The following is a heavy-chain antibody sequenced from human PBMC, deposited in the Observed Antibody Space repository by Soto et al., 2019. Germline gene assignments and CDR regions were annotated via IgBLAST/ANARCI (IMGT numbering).Heavy chain of an antibody. CDR2: ISFDGNNK. CDR1: GFIFNDYG. J-gene: IGHJ3*01. D-gene: IGHD5-18*01. CDR3: VKGDLDTAVLNSPDAFDF. V-gene: IGHV3-30*18. Sequence: QVKLVESGGGVVQPGRSLRLSCEASGFIFNDYGMHWVRQAPGKGLDWVAVISFDGNNKYYAQSVKGRFTISRDNSKNTLLLHMDSLRREDTAVYHCVKGDLDTAVLNSPDAFDFWGQGTMVTVSS.